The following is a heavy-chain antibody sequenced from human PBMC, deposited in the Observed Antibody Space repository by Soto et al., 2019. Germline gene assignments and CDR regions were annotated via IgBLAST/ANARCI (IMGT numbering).Heavy chain of an antibody. CDR3: ATHRERPPRYCSSTSCYTGHY. Sequence: SVKVSCKASGCTFSSYAISWVRQAPGQGLEWMGGIIPIFGTANYAQKFQGRVTITADKSTSTAYMELSSLRSEDTAVYYCATHRERPPRYCSSTSCYTGHYWGQGTRVTV. CDR1: GCTFSSYA. D-gene: IGHD2-2*02. J-gene: IGHJ4*02. V-gene: IGHV1-69*06. CDR2: IIPIFGTA.